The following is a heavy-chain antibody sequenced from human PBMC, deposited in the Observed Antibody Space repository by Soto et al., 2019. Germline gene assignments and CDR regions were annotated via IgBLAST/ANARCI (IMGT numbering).Heavy chain of an antibody. CDR2: IYYSGST. J-gene: IGHJ3*02. CDR3: ARVPLRFPSYYYDSSGYYKITFGAFDI. D-gene: IGHD3-22*01. CDR1: GGSISSYY. Sequence: KPSETLSLTCTVSGGSISSYYWSWTRQPPGKGLEWIGYIYYSGSTNYNPSLKSRVTISVDTSKNQFSLKLSSVTAADTAVYYCARVPLRFPSYYYDSSGYYKITFGAFDIWGQGTMVTVSS. V-gene: IGHV4-59*01.